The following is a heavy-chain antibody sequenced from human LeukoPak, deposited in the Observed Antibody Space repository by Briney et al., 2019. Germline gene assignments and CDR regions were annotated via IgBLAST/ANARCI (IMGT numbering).Heavy chain of an antibody. Sequence: PGGSLRLSCAASGFTFSSYAMSWVRQAPGKGLEWVSAISGSGGSTYYADSVKGRFTISRENAKNSLYLQMNSLRAGDTAVYYCARGSSSWYWSDAFDIWGQGTMVTVSS. CDR3: ARGSSSWYWSDAFDI. D-gene: IGHD6-13*01. CDR2: ISGSGGST. J-gene: IGHJ3*02. CDR1: GFTFSSYA. V-gene: IGHV3-23*01.